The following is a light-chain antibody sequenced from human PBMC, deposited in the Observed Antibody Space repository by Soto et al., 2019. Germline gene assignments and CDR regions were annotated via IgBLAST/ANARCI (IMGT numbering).Light chain of an antibody. J-gene: IGKJ4*01. V-gene: IGKV3-11*01. Sequence: EVVLTQPPATLSLSPGERATLSCRASQSVFNYLAWYQQKPGQAPRLLIDDASNRATGIPARFSGSGSGTDFTLTISSLEPEDFAVYYCQQRRTWPLTFGGGTKVDIK. CDR1: QSVFNY. CDR2: DAS. CDR3: QQRRTWPLT.